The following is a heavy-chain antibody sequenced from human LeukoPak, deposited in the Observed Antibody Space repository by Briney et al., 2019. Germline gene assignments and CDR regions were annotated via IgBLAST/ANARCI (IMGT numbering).Heavy chain of an antibody. V-gene: IGHV3-15*01. J-gene: IGHJ4*02. D-gene: IGHD1-1*01. Sequence: GGSLRLSCTASGFTFSSTWMSWVRQAPGKGLECVGRIKNKIDGGTIDYAAPVKGRFIISRDDSQNTVYLQLNSLKPEDTAVYYCISSVTGIPYYFDYWGQGALVTVSS. CDR1: GFTFSSTW. CDR2: IKNKIDGGTI. CDR3: ISSVTGIPYYFDY.